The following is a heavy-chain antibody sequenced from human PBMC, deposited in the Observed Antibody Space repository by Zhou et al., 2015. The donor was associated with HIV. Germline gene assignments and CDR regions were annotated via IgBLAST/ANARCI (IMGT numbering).Heavy chain of an antibody. V-gene: IGHV1-69*12. Sequence: QVQLVQSGAEVKKPGSSVKVSCQSSGGTFSTYGINWLRQAPGQGPEWMGAIIPIFGKANYAQKFRDRVAIIADESTTTAYMDLSSLRSEDTAVYYCAQRGYSYGQEGAFDIWGQGTMVTVSS. CDR1: GGTFSTYG. J-gene: IGHJ3*02. D-gene: IGHD5-12*01. CDR3: AQRGYSYGQEGAFDI. CDR2: IIPIFGKA.